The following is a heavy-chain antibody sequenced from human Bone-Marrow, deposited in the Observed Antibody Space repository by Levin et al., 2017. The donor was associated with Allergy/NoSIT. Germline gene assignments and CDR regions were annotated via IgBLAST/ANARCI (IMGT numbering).Heavy chain of an antibody. D-gene: IGHD3-3*01. J-gene: IGHJ5*02. V-gene: IGHV2-5*01. CDR2: IYWNDDK. CDR3: AHSLWYGHWSGRWCGRCDP. Sequence: SGPTLVKPTQTLTLTCTFSGFSLNTFGVGVGWIRQPPGKALEWLGIIYWNDDKRYSPSAKNRLTLTKDTSKNQVVLSMIDVDALDTGTYYCAHSLWYGHWSGRWCGRCDPWGQGTLVT. CDR1: GFSLNTFGVG.